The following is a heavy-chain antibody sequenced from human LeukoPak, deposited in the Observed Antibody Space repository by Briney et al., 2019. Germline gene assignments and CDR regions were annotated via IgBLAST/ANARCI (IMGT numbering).Heavy chain of an antibody. CDR1: GFTFSSYA. V-gene: IGHV3-23*01. Sequence: GGSLRLSCAASGFTFSSYAVRWVRQAPGKGLEWVSAISGSSGSTYYAASVKGRFTISRDNSKNTLYLQMNSMRAEDGAVYYCAKDSRGYNYGYGDYWGQGTLVTVSS. J-gene: IGHJ4*02. D-gene: IGHD5-18*01. CDR2: ISGSSGST. CDR3: AKDSRGYNYGYGDY.